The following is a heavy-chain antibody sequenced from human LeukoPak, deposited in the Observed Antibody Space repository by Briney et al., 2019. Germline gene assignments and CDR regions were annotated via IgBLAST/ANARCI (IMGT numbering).Heavy chain of an antibody. Sequence: SLRLSCTASGFTFGDNAMSWVRQAPGKGLEWVGFIRSKAYGGTIEYAGSVEGRFTISRDDSKSIAYLQMNSLKTEDTALYYCTRDPYCRSSSCYWGIDYWGQGTLVTVSS. D-gene: IGHD2-15*01. CDR2: IRSKAYGGTI. CDR1: GFTFGDNA. J-gene: IGHJ4*02. CDR3: TRDPYCRSSSCYWGIDY. V-gene: IGHV3-49*04.